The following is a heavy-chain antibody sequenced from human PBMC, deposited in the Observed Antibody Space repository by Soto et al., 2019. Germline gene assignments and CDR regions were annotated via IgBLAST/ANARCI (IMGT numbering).Heavy chain of an antibody. CDR1: GFTFSRYS. J-gene: IGHJ4*02. CDR3: ARESEDLTSNFDY. Sequence: EVQLLASGGGLVRPGGSLRLSCAASGFTFSRYSMNWVRQAPGKGLEWVSSISSTTNYIYYADSIKGRFTVSRDNAKNSVYLDMNSLSAEDTAVYYCARESEDLTSNFDYWGQGTLVSVSS. CDR2: ISSTTNYI. V-gene: IGHV3-21*01.